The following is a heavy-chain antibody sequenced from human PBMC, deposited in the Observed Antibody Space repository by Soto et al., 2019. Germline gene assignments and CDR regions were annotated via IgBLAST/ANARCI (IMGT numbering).Heavy chain of an antibody. CDR3: ARAYSSGWYYFDY. CDR2: ISYDGSNK. CDR1: GFTFSSYA. Sequence: QVQLVESGGGVVQPGRSLRLSCAASGFTFSSYAMHWVRQAPGKGLEWVAVISYDGSNKYYADSVKGRFTISRDNSKNTLYRQMISLRAEDTAVYYCARAYSSGWYYFDYWGQGTLVTVSS. V-gene: IGHV3-30-3*01. D-gene: IGHD6-19*01. J-gene: IGHJ4*02.